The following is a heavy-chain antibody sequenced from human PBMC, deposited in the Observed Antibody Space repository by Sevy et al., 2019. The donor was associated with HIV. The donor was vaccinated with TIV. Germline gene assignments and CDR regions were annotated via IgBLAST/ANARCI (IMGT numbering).Heavy chain of an antibody. J-gene: IGHJ3*02. CDR2: IYYSGST. D-gene: IGHD6-19*01. CDR1: GGSISSSSYY. V-gene: IGHV4-39*01. Sequence: SETLSLSCTVSGGSISSSSYYWGWIRQPPGKGLEWIGSIYYSGSTYYNPSLKSRVTISVDTSKNQFSLKLSSVTAADTAVYYCARQGAGNAFDIWGQGTMVTVSS. CDR3: ARQGAGNAFDI.